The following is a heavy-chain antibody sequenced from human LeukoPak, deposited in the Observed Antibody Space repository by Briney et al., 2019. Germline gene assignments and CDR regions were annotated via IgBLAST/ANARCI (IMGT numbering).Heavy chain of an antibody. CDR3: ARDHYYDSSGYLVPASAPNFDY. CDR1: GYTFTGYY. J-gene: IGHJ4*02. CDR2: ISAYNGNT. Sequence: ASVKVSCKASGYTFTGYYMHWVRQTPGQGLEWMGWISAYNGNTNYAQKLQGRVTMTTDTSTSTAYMELRSLRSDDTAVYYCARDHYYDSSGYLVPASAPNFDYWGQGTLVTVSS. D-gene: IGHD3-22*01. V-gene: IGHV1-18*04.